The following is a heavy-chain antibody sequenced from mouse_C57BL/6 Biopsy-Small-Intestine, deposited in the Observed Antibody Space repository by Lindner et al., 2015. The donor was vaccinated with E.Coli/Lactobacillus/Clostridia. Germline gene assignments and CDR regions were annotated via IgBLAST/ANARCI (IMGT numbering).Heavy chain of an antibody. V-gene: IGHV1-64*01. Sequence: SVKVSCKASGYTFTSYYMRWVRQAPGQGLEWMGIINPSGGSTSYAQKFQGRVTMTRDTSTSTVYMELSSLRSEDTAVYYCARDRVLRFLESTKYYFDYWGQGTLVTVSS. J-gene: IGHJ2*01. CDR2: INPSGGST. D-gene: IGHD2-4*01. CDR1: GYTFTSYY. CDR3: ARDRVLRFLESTKYYFDY.